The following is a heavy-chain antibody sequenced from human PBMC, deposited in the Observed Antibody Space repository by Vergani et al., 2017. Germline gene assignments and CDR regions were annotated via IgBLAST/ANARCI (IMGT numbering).Heavy chain of an antibody. CDR2: IHYSENT. V-gene: IGHV4-59*11. CDR3: ARAMNAYSGSPDGFDP. Sequence: QVQLQESGPGLVKSSETLSLTCSVSFDSIRNLYCNWIRQPPGKGLEWIGSIHYSENTNYNPSLKTRVTISVDTSKNQFSLTLTSVTAADTAVYYCARAMNAYSGSPDGFDPWGQGTLVTVSS. J-gene: IGHJ5*02. CDR1: FDSIRNLY. D-gene: IGHD1-26*01.